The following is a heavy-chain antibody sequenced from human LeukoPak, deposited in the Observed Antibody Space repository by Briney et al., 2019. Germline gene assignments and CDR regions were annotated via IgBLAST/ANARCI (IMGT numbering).Heavy chain of an antibody. CDR3: AKVSSVSMDV. D-gene: IGHD6-19*01. J-gene: IGHJ6*03. CDR2: ISWNSGSI. Sequence: PGRSLRLSCAASGFTFDDYAMHWVRQAPGKGLEWVSGISWNSGSIGYADSVKGRFTISRDNAKNSLYLRMNSLRAEDTALYYCAKVSSVSMDVWGKGTTVTVSS. CDR1: GFTFDDYA. V-gene: IGHV3-9*01.